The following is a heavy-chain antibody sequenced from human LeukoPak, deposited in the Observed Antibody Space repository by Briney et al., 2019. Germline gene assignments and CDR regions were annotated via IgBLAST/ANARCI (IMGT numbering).Heavy chain of an antibody. CDR3: ARGSGSYSFNLLGFDP. CDR2: ISSSAGII. J-gene: IGHJ5*02. V-gene: IGHV3-48*01. Sequence: GGSLRLSCAASGFTFSSYCMNWVRQAPGKGLEWVSYISSSAGIIYYADSVKGRFTISRDSAKNSLFLQMNSLRAEDTAVYYCARGSGSYSFNLLGFDPWGQGTLVTVSS. D-gene: IGHD1-26*01. CDR1: GFTFSSYC.